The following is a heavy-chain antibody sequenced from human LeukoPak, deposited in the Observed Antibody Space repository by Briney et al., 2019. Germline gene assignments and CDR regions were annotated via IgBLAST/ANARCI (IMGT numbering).Heavy chain of an antibody. Sequence: SQTLSLTCAVSGGSISSGGYSWSWIRQSPVKGLEWIAYIYHGGSTFYNPSLKSRVTISVDKSKNQFSLKLNSVTAADTAVYYCARANRIVRGIIVTPDGFDIWGQGTVVTVSS. J-gene: IGHJ3*02. CDR3: ARANRIVRGIIVTPDGFDI. D-gene: IGHD3-10*02. CDR1: GGSISSGGYS. CDR2: IYHGGST. V-gene: IGHV4-30-2*06.